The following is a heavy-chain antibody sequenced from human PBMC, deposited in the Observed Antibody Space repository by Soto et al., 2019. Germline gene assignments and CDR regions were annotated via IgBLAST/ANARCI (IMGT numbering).Heavy chain of an antibody. CDR2: ISAYNGNR. J-gene: IGHJ4*02. V-gene: IGHV1-18*01. D-gene: IGHD1-1*01. Sequence: QVQLVQSGAEVRKPGASVKVSCKASGYIFTTFGIGWVRRAPGQGLEWMGWISAYNGNRNFAQNVRDRVTMTTDTSTNTAHMELRSLRSDDTAVYYCARDGGTGLDYWGKGTLVTVSS. CDR1: GYIFTTFG. CDR3: ARDGGTGLDY.